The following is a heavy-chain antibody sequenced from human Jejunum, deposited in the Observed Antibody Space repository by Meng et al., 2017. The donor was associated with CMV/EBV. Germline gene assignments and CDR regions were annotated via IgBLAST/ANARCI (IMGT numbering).Heavy chain of an antibody. CDR2: IIAIFKTP. J-gene: IGHJ4*02. V-gene: IGHV1-69*01. CDR3: ARGFLNGYQPFDY. Sequence: QVLLVQSGAEVKEPGSSMKVSCKSSGGSVNNYAFNWVRQAPGQGLEWMGGIIAIFKTPNYAQKFQGRLTITADESTGTSYMELTSLTSEDTAVYYCARGFLNGYQPFDYWGQGTLVTVSS. CDR1: GGSVNNYA. D-gene: IGHD5-24*01.